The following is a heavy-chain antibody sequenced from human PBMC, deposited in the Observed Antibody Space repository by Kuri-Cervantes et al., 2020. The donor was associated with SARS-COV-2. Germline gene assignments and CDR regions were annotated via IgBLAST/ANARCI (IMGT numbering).Heavy chain of an antibody. CDR2: ISSSSSTI. V-gene: IGHV3-48*01. CDR3: ASEVIPNPSEKYAYYGLDV. D-gene: IGHD1-26*01. Sequence: GESLKISCAASGLTFSVYGLNWVRQAPGKGLEWASYISSSSSTIHYADSVKGRFTISRDNAKKSLFLQMNSLRAEDTAVYYCASEVIPNPSEKYAYYGLDVWGQGTTVTVSS. J-gene: IGHJ6*02. CDR1: GLTFSVYG.